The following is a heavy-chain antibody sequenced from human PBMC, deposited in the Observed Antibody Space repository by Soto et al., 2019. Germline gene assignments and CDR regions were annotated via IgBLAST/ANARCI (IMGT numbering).Heavy chain of an antibody. Sequence: EVQLLESGGGLVQAGESLRLSCVGSGFSFRTYAMNWVRQSPGKGLEWVSGISAHDGSTLYADSVRGRFTISRDNSKNTFYLQMNRLRAEDTAVYYCAKDPCSSWYCKYFEYWGQGTQVTVSS. J-gene: IGHJ4*02. D-gene: IGHD6-13*01. CDR1: GFSFRTYA. V-gene: IGHV3-23*01. CDR3: AKDPCSSWYCKYFEY. CDR2: ISAHDGST.